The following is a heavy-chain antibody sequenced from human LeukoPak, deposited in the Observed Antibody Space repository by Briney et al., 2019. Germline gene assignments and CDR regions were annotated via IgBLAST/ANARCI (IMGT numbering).Heavy chain of an antibody. CDR1: GFTFSSYS. Sequence: GGSLRLSCAASGFTFSSYSMNWVRQAPGKGLEWVSSISSRSTYIYHADSVKGRFTISRDNAKNSLFLQMNSLRAEDTAVYFCAKSTRAVMAMMDVWGKGTTVTVSS. J-gene: IGHJ6*04. V-gene: IGHV3-21*01. CDR3: AKSTRAVMAMMDV. D-gene: IGHD3-16*01. CDR2: ISSRSTYI.